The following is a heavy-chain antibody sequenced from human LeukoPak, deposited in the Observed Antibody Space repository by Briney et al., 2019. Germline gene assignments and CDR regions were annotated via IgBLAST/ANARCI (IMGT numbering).Heavy chain of an antibody. CDR2: ITSSSSYI. D-gene: IGHD3-22*01. J-gene: IGHJ4*02. V-gene: IGHV3-21*01. Sequence: GGSLRLSCAASGFTFSSYSTNWVRQAPGKGLQWVSSITSSSSYIYYADSVKGRFTISRDNAKSSLYLQMNSLRAEDTAVCYCAREVWRDYYDSSGDFDYWGQGTLVTVSS. CDR1: GFTFSSYS. CDR3: AREVWRDYYDSSGDFDY.